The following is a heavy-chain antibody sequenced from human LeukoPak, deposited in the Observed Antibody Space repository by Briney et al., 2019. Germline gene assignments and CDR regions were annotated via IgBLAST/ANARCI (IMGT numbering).Heavy chain of an antibody. CDR2: INQNGGEK. CDR3: ARDGTAAGLYFDL. Sequence: GGSLRLSCAVSGFTFSDYWMNWVRPAPGKGLEWVASINQNGGEKSYVDSVKGRFTISRDNPKNSLYLQMSSLRAEDTAVYYCARDGTAAGLYFDLWGQGTLVTVSS. V-gene: IGHV3-7*01. J-gene: IGHJ4*01. D-gene: IGHD6-13*01. CDR1: GFTFSDYW.